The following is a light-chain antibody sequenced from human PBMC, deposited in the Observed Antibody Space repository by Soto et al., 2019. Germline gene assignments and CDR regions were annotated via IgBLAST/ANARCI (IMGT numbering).Light chain of an antibody. CDR3: QQYGSSVYT. CDR2: DAS. J-gene: IGKJ2*01. Sequence: EIVLTQAPGALSLSPGERATLSCRAGQSVSSYLAWYQQKPGQAPRLLIYDASNRATGIPARFSGSGSGTDFTLTISSLEAEDFAIYYCQQYGSSVYTFGQGTKVDI. V-gene: IGKV3-11*01. CDR1: QSVSSY.